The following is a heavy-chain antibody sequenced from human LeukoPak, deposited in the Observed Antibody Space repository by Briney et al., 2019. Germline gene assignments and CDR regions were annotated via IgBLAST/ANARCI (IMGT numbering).Heavy chain of an antibody. CDR1: GFTFSGYA. J-gene: IGHJ4*02. D-gene: IGHD3-22*01. CDR2: INTPGGST. Sequence: GGSLRLSCAASGFTFSGYAMSWVRQAPGKGLEWVSAINTPGGSTYYADSVKGRFTISRDNSKNTLYLQMNSLRAEDTALYYCARDKSSGYYYFDYWGQGTLVTVSS. CDR3: ARDKSSGYYYFDY. V-gene: IGHV3-23*01.